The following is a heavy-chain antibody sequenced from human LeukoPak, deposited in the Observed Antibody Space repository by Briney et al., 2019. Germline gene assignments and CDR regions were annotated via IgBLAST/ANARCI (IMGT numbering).Heavy chain of an antibody. J-gene: IGHJ6*03. CDR2: IKQDGSEK. CDR3: ARVYCSGGSCYTYYYYMDV. D-gene: IGHD2-15*01. V-gene: IGHV3-7*01. Sequence: PGGSLRLSCAASGFTFGSYSMNWVRQAPGKGLEWVANIKQDGSEKYYVDSVKGRFTISRDNAKNSLYLQMNSLRAEDTAVYYCARVYCSGGSCYTYYYYMDVWGKGTTVTVSS. CDR1: GFTFGSYS.